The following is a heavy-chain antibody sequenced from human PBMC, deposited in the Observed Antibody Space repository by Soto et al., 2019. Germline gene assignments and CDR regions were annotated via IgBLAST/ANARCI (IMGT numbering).Heavy chain of an antibody. Sequence: QVTLKESGPVLVKPTETLTLTCTVSGFSLSNARMGVSWIRQPPGKALEWLAHIFSNDEKSYSTSLKSRLTISKYTTKSHVVLTMTTMDPVDTATYYCARTPTSPTSDAFDIWGQGTMVTVSS. CDR3: ARTPTSPTSDAFDI. CDR1: GFSLSNARMG. CDR2: IFSNDEK. J-gene: IGHJ3*02. V-gene: IGHV2-26*01. D-gene: IGHD1-26*01.